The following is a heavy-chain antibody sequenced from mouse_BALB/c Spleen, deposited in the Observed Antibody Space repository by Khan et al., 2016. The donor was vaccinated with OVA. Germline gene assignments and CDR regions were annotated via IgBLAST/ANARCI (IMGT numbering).Heavy chain of an antibody. V-gene: IGHV2-6-1*01. D-gene: IGHD2-10*01. CDR3: ARQPYYHYYIMDY. CDR1: GFSLTNYG. J-gene: IGHJ4*01. CDR2: IWSDGST. Sequence: VQLQESGPGLVAPSPSLSITCTISGFSLTNYGMHWIRQPPGRGLEWLVVIWSDGSTTFNSSLKSRLSITKDNSKSQVFLKMNSLQTDDTAMYFCARQPYYHYYIMDYWGQGTSVTVSS.